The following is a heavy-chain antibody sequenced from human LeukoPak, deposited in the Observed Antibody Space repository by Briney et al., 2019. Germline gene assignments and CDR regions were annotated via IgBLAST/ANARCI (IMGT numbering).Heavy chain of an antibody. Sequence: PSQTLCLTCTVSGGSISTGSYYRSWIRQPAGKGLESIGRINTSGSTNYNPSLKSRVTISVDTSKNQFSLKLSSVTAADTAVYYCASIQSYYFGLDVWGQGTTVTVSS. CDR3: ASIQSYYFGLDV. V-gene: IGHV4-61*02. D-gene: IGHD4-11*01. CDR1: GGSISTGSYY. J-gene: IGHJ6*02. CDR2: INTSGST.